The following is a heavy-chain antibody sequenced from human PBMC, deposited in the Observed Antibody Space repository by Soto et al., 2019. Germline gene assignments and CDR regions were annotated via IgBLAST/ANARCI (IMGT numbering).Heavy chain of an antibody. CDR1: GVSISNGDYY. J-gene: IGHJ4*02. V-gene: IGHV4-30-4*01. CDR2: IYNGGPT. CDR3: ARSLEYGIPFDK. Sequence: PSETLSLTCTVSGVSISNGDYYWSWIRQTPGKGLEWIGYIYNGGPTYYNPSLESRLSLSVDTSGNQFSLRLSSVTAADTAIYYCARSLEYGIPFDKWGQGTLVTVSS. D-gene: IGHD2-8*01.